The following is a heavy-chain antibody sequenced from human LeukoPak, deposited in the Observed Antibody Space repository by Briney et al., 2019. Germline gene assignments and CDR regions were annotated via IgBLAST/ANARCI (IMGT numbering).Heavy chain of an antibody. J-gene: IGHJ6*03. D-gene: IGHD6-6*01. Sequence: SETLSLTCTVSGGSISSSSYYWGWIRQPPGKGLEWIGSIYYSGSTYYNPSLKSRVTISVDTSKNQFSLKLSSVTAADTAVYYCARHGLYSSSSGYYYYYMDVWGKGTTVTVSS. CDR1: GGSISSSSYY. CDR2: IYYSGST. CDR3: ARHGLYSSSSGYYYYYMDV. V-gene: IGHV4-39*01.